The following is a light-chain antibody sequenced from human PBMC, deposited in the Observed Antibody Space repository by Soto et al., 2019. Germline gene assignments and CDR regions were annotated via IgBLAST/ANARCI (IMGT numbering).Light chain of an antibody. J-gene: IGLJ1*01. V-gene: IGLV2-14*01. CDR1: SSDIGSYNY. CDR2: EVR. CDR3: SSYTSSNTLEV. Sequence: QPASVSGSPGQSITISCTGTSSDIGSYNYVAWYQQFPGKTPKLIIYEVRNRPSGVSFRFSGSKSGNMASLTISGLQAEDEADYYCSSYTSSNTLEVFGSGTKVTVL.